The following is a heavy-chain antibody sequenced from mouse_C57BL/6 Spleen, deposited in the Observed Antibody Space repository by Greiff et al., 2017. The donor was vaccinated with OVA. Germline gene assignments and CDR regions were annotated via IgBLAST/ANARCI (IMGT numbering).Heavy chain of an antibody. CDR3: AITGTGWGYWYFDV. CDR2: IHPNSGST. J-gene: IGHJ1*03. Sequence: QVQLQQPGAELVKPGASVKLSCKASGYTFTSYWMHWVKQRPGQGLEWIGMIHPNSGSTNYNEKFKSKATLTVDKSSSTAYMQLSSLTSEDSAVYYCAITGTGWGYWYFDVWGTGTTVTVSS. CDR1: GYTFTSYW. V-gene: IGHV1-64*01. D-gene: IGHD4-1*01.